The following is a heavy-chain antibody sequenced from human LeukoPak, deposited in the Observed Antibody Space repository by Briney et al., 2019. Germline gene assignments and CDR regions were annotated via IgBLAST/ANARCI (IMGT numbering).Heavy chain of an antibody. CDR1: GFTFSSYE. V-gene: IGHV3-48*03. CDR2: ISSSGSTI. D-gene: IGHD3-3*01. J-gene: IGHJ4*02. Sequence: GGSLRLPCAASGFTFSSYEMNWVRQAPGKGLEWVSYISSSGSTIYYADSVKGRFTISRDNAKNSLYLQMNSLRAEDTAVYYCARSLPSYDFWSGYSATTHFDYWGQGTLVTVSS. CDR3: ARSLPSYDFWSGYSATTHFDY.